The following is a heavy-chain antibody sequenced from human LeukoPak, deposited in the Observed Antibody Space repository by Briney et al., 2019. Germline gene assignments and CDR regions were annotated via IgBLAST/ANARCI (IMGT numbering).Heavy chain of an antibody. CDR1: GFTFSSYG. CDR2: IWYDGSNK. Sequence: GGSLRLSCAASGFTFSSYGMHWVRQAPGKGLEWVAVIWYDGSNKYYADSVKGRFTISRDNSKNTLYLQMNSLRAEDTAVYYCARGGDILTGYPTTPEGPFDYWGQGTLATVSS. CDR3: ARGGDILTGYPTTPEGPFDY. J-gene: IGHJ4*02. V-gene: IGHV3-33*01. D-gene: IGHD3-9*01.